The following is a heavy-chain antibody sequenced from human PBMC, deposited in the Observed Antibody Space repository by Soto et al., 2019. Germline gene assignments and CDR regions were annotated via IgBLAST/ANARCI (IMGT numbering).Heavy chain of an antibody. CDR3: AHSKLGYSSSWELEFDY. D-gene: IGHD6-13*01. CDR2: IYWDDDK. CDR1: GFSLSTSGVG. V-gene: IGHV2-5*02. Sequence: SGPTLVNPTQTLTLTCTFAGFSLSTSGVGVGWIRQPPGKALEWLALIYWDDDKRYSPSLKSRLTITKDTSKNQVVPTMTNMDPVDTATYYCAHSKLGYSSSWELEFDYWGQGTLVTVSS. J-gene: IGHJ4*02.